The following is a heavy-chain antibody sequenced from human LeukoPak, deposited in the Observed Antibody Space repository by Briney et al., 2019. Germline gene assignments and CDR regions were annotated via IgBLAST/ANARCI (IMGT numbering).Heavy chain of an antibody. Sequence: GGSLRLSCVASGFTFSTYDMSWVRQAPGKGLEWVANIKQDGSEKYYVDSVKGRFTISRDNAKNSLYLQMNSLRAEDTAVYYCARPTHQWLVSASIPFFDYWGQGTLVTVSS. J-gene: IGHJ4*02. CDR3: ARPTHQWLVSASIPFFDY. D-gene: IGHD6-19*01. CDR1: GFTFSTYD. CDR2: IKQDGSEK. V-gene: IGHV3-7*01.